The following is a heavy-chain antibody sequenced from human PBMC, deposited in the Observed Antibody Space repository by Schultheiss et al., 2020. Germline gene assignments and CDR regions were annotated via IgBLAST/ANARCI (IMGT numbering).Heavy chain of an antibody. D-gene: IGHD3-22*01. Sequence: SETLSLTCAVYGGSFSGYYWGWIRQPPGKGLEWIGSIYYSGSTYYNPSLKSRVTISVDTSKNQFSLKLSSVTAADTAVYYCARGRAAAGGSDYDSSGYYVYWGQGPLVTVSS. CDR2: IYYSGST. CDR3: ARGRAAAGGSDYDSSGYYVY. V-gene: IGHV4-34*01. CDR1: GGSFSGYY. J-gene: IGHJ4*02.